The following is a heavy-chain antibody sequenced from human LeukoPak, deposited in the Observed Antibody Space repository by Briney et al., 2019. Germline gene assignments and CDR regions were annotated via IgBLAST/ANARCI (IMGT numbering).Heavy chain of an antibody. V-gene: IGHV3-21*01. CDR1: GFTFSSYS. D-gene: IGHD3-22*01. J-gene: IGHJ4*02. CDR3: ARVPSYYDSSGYSTGDY. Sequence: GSLRLSCAASGFTFSSYSMNWVRQAPGKGLEWVSSISSSSSYIYYADSVKGRFTISRDNAKNSLYLQMNSLRAEDTAVYYCARVPSYYDSSGYSTGDYWGQGTLVTVSS. CDR2: ISSSSSYI.